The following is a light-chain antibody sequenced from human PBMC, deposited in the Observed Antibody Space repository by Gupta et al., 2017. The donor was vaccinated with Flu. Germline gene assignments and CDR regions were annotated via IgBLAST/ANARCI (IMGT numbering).Light chain of an antibody. CDR3: QQVNNYPLT. CDR1: QGISSY. J-gene: IGKJ1*01. CDR2: AAS. Sequence: DIQLTQSPSFLSASVGDRVTITCRASQGISSYLAWYQLKPAKAPNVLIYAASTLQSGVPSRFSGSRSGTEFTLPISSLQPEEFATYYCQQVNNYPLTFGQGTKVEIK. V-gene: IGKV1-9*01.